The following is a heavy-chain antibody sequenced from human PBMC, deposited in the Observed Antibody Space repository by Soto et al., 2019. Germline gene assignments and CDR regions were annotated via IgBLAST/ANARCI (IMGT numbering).Heavy chain of an antibody. J-gene: IGHJ6*03. V-gene: IGHV3-13*01. Sequence: GGSLRLSCAASGFTFGSYGMHWVRRSTGKGLEWVSTADTADDTYYSASVKGRFTISRENAKNSFYLQMNSLRAGDTAVYYCARSETGTAYMEVWGKGTTVTVSS. CDR1: GFTFGSYG. D-gene: IGHD1-7*01. CDR2: ADTADDT. CDR3: ARSETGTAYMEV.